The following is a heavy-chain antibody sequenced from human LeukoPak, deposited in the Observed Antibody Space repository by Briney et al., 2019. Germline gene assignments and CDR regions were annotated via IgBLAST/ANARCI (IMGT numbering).Heavy chain of an antibody. Sequence: SETLSLTCTVSGGSISSSGYYWSWIRQPAGKGLEWIGRNYTSGSTNYNPSLNSRLTISVDTSRNQLSLKLSSVTAADTAIYYCATYYYDSSDYQDYWGQGTLVTVSS. CDR2: NYTSGST. CDR3: ATYYYDSSDYQDY. CDR1: GGSISSSGYY. V-gene: IGHV4-61*02. J-gene: IGHJ4*02. D-gene: IGHD3-22*01.